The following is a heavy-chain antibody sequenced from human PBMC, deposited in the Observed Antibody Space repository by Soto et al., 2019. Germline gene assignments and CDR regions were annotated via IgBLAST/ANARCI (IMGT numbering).Heavy chain of an antibody. CDR2: IYPGDSDT. CDR3: ATLLVAVSFFSLFFGPHRFYFYY. V-gene: IGHV5-51*01. D-gene: IGHD6-19*01. Sequence: GESLKNSCKGSGYSFTSYWIGWVRQMPGKGLEWMGIIYPGDSDTRYSPSFQGQGNISGDKSISSAYLQWSSLKGSDTDMDYGATLLVAVSFFSLFFGPHRFYFYY. CDR1: GYSFTSYW. J-gene: IGHJ6*01.